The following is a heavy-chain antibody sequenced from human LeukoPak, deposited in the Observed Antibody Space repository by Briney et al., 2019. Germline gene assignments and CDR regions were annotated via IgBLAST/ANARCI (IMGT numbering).Heavy chain of an antibody. CDR3: TTGRGAYDVFDF. V-gene: IGHV1-69-2*01. CDR1: GFLFSSYY. D-gene: IGHD1-1*01. CDR2: IDPEDGKS. J-gene: IGHJ4*02. Sequence: GASVTVSCKTSGFLFSSYYMHWVQQAPGKGLRWMGRIDPEDGKSTYAEDFQGRVTLTADMSTDTAYMELSRLTSEDTALYYCTTGRGAYDVFDFWGQGSLVIVSS.